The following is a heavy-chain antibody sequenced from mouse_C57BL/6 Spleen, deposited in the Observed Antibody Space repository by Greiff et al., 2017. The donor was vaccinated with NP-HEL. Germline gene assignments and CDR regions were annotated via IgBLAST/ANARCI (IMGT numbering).Heavy chain of an antibody. D-gene: IGHD3-2*02. Sequence: QVQLQQPGAELVKPGASVKMSCKASGYTFTSYWITWVKQRPGQGLEWIGDIYPGSGSTNYNEKFKSKATLTVDTSSSTAYMQLSSLTSEDSAVYYCAREALTAQAFFAYWGQGTLVTVSA. CDR2: IYPGSGST. CDR1: GYTFTSYW. V-gene: IGHV1-55*01. J-gene: IGHJ3*01. CDR3: AREALTAQAFFAY.